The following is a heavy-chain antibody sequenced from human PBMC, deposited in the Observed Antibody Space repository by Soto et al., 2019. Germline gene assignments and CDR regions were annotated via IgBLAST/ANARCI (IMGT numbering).Heavy chain of an antibody. J-gene: IGHJ4*02. D-gene: IGHD3-22*01. Sequence: SVKVSCKASGGTFSSYAISWVRQAPGQGLEWMGGIIPIFGTANYAQKFQGRVTITADESTSTAYMELSSLRSEDTAVYYCARDQYYYDSSGYYFDYWGQGTLVTVSS. CDR2: IIPIFGTA. CDR3: ARDQYYYDSSGYYFDY. V-gene: IGHV1-69*13. CDR1: GGTFSSYA.